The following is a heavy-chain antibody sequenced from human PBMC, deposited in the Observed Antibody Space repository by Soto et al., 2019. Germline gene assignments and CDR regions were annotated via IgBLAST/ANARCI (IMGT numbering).Heavy chain of an antibody. V-gene: IGHV3-23*01. CDR1: GFTFSSYA. J-gene: IGHJ6*02. CDR3: AKARAPFDYYGMDV. CDR2: ISGSGGST. D-gene: IGHD3-10*01. Sequence: PGGSLRLSCAASGFTFSSYAMSWVRQAPGKGLEWVSAISGSGGSTYYADSVKGRFTIPRDNSKNTLYLQMNSLRAEDTAVYYCAKARAPFDYYGMDVWGQGTTVTVSS.